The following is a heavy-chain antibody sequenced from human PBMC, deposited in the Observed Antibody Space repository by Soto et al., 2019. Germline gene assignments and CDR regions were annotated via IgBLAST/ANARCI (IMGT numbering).Heavy chain of an antibody. V-gene: IGHV3-30*03. CDR3: ARDVTDYVLDV. CDR2: ISYDGRYI. Sequence: QMQLVESGGGVVQPGNSLRLSCAAPGFIFSNYAMHWVRQAPGKGLEWVALISYDGRYIYYADSVKGRFAISRDNSKKTVELLMNSLRREDTALYYCARDVTDYVLDVWGQGTTVNVSS. J-gene: IGHJ6*02. CDR1: GFIFSNYA. D-gene: IGHD3-9*01.